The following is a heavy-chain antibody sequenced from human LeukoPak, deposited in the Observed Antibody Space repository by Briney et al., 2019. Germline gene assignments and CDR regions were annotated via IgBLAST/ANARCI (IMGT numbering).Heavy chain of an antibody. J-gene: IGHJ3*02. CDR3: ARSFRCSSSSCAFDI. D-gene: IGHD6-6*01. Sequence: KSSETLSLTCTVSGGSISSYYWNWIRQPPGRGLEWIGYIYYSGSTNYNPSLKSRVTISVDTSKNQFSLKLSSVTAADTAVYYCARSFRCSSSSCAFDIWGQGTMVTVSS. CDR1: GGSISSYY. V-gene: IGHV4-59*08. CDR2: IYYSGST.